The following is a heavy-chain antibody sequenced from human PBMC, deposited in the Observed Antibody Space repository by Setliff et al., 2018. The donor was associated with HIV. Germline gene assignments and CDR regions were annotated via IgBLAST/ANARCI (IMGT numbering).Heavy chain of an antibody. Sequence: SVKVSCKASGGTFSSYAISWVRQAPGQGLEWMGGIIPILGIANYAQKFQGRVTITADESTSTAYMELSSLRSEDTAVYYCARDTRRDSSSCHRAYYYGMDVWGQGTTVTV. D-gene: IGHD6-13*01. V-gene: IGHV1-69*10. CDR2: IIPILGIA. CDR3: ARDTRRDSSSCHRAYYYGMDV. CDR1: GGTFSSYA. J-gene: IGHJ6*02.